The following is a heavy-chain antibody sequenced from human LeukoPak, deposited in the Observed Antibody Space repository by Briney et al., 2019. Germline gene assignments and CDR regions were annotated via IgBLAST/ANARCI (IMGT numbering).Heavy chain of an antibody. J-gene: IGHJ4*02. D-gene: IGHD3-3*01. CDR2: IRYDGSNK. Sequence: GGSLRLSCAASGFTFSSYGMHWVRQAPGKGLEWVAVIRYDGSNKSVKGRFTISRDNSKNTLDLQMNSLRAEDTAVYYCARDRSYDFWSGYSTPDYWGQGTLVTVSS. V-gene: IGHV3-33*01. CDR1: GFTFSSYG. CDR3: ARDRSYDFWSGYSTPDY.